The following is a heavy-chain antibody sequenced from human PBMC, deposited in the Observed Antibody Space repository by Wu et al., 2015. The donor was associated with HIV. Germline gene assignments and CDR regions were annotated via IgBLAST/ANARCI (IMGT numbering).Heavy chain of an antibody. Sequence: QAQLVQFGADMKKPGSSVKVTCKASGDGFTSYAVSWVRQAPGQGLEWMGGINPLFGTTKHSQKFQDRLTFTTDESKTTAYMELSSLRSDDTAVYYCARDTATDFIAARVALDYWGQGTLVTVSS. CDR1: GDGFTSYA. V-gene: IGHV1-69*05. D-gene: IGHD6-13*01. J-gene: IGHJ4*02. CDR3: ARDTATDFIAARVALDY. CDR2: INPLFGTT.